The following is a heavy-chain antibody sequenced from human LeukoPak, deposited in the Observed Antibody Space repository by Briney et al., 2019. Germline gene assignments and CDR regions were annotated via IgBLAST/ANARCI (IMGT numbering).Heavy chain of an antibody. V-gene: IGHV1-2*02. CDR3: ARVSGYDYVWGSYRY. J-gene: IGHJ4*02. Sequence: ASVKVSCKASGYTFTGYYMHWVRQAPGQGLEWMGWINPNSGGTNYAQKFQGRVTMTRDTSISTAYMELSSLRSEDTAVYYCARVSGYDYVWGSYRYWGQGTLVTVSS. CDR1: GYTFTGYY. D-gene: IGHD3-16*02. CDR2: INPNSGGT.